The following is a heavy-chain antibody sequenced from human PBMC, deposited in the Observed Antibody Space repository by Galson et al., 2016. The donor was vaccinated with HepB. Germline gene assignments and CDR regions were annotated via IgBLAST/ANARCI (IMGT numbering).Heavy chain of an antibody. CDR2: INSDGRST. CDR3: ARLGGNYRTTSHFDY. D-gene: IGHD1-26*01. Sequence: SLRLSCAASGFTFSTYWMHWVRQAPGKGLVWVSRINSDGRSTSYADSVKGRFTISRDNAKNTLYLQMDSLRAEDTAVYYCARLGGNYRTTSHFDYWGQGTLGTVPS. V-gene: IGHV3-74*01. J-gene: IGHJ4*02. CDR1: GFTFSTYW.